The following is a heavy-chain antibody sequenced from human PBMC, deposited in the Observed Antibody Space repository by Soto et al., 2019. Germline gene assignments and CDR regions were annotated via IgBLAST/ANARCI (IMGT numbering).Heavy chain of an antibody. V-gene: IGHV3-33*01. CDR2: IWYDGSNK. CDR3: ARAYCSSTSCYGTLDS. J-gene: IGHJ4*02. D-gene: IGHD2-2*01. Sequence: QVQLVESGGGVVQPGRSLRLSCAASGFTFSSYGMHWVRQAPGKGLEWVAVIWYDGSNKYYADSVKGRFTISRDNSKNTLYLQMNSLRAEDTAVYYCARAYCSSTSCYGTLDSWGQGTLVTVSS. CDR1: GFTFSSYG.